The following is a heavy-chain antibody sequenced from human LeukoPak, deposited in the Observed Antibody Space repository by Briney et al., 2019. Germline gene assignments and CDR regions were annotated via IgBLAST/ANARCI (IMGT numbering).Heavy chain of an antibody. V-gene: IGHV4-34*01. CDR2: INHSGST. J-gene: IGHJ4*02. D-gene: IGHD5-24*01. Sequence: SETLSLTCAVYGGSFSGYYWSWIRQPPGKGLEWIGEINHSGSTNYNPSLKSRVTIPVDTSKNQFSLKLSSVTAADTAVYYCARGLGDGYFDYWGQGTLVTVSS. CDR1: GGSFSGYY. CDR3: ARGLGDGYFDY.